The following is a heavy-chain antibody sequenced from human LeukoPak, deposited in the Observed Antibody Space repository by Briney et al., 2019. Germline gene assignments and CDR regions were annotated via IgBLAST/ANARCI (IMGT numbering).Heavy chain of an antibody. CDR2: IYYSGST. V-gene: IGHV4-59*08. CDR3: ASSLYYYDSSAAFDI. CDR1: GGSISSYY. Sequence: SETLSLTCTVSGGSISSYYWSWLRQPPGKGLEWIGYIYYSGSTNYNPSLKSRVTISVDTSKNQFSLKLGSVTAADTAVYYCASSLYYYDSSAAFDIWGQGTMVTVSS. J-gene: IGHJ3*02. D-gene: IGHD3-22*01.